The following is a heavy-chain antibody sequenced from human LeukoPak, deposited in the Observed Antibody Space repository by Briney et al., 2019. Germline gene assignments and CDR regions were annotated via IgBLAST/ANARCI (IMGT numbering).Heavy chain of an antibody. CDR2: ITSSSSNI. D-gene: IGHD2-21*01. V-gene: IGHV3-48*01. CDR3: ARLYSDAFDI. CDR1: ISTFSTYS. Sequence: GGSLRLSXAASISTFSTYSMNWVRQAPGKGLEWISYITSSSSNIYYADSVKGRFTISRDNAKKSLYLQMNNLRAEDTAVYYCARLYSDAFDIWGQGTMVTVSS. J-gene: IGHJ3*02.